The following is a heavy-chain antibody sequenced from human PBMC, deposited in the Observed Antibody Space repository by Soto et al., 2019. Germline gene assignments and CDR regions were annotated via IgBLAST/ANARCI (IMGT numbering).Heavy chain of an antibody. CDR3: VRDRYYGSGSLFEN. CDR1: GFGFSDHD. Sequence: GGSLRLSCAASGFGFSDHDMHWVRQVPGKGLEWVSEIGVAGDTYYPDSVKGRFTISRENARNSLYLHMTSLRAGDTAIYYCVRDRYYGSGSLFENWGQGTPVTVSS. CDR2: IGVAGDT. D-gene: IGHD3-10*01. J-gene: IGHJ4*02. V-gene: IGHV3-13*01.